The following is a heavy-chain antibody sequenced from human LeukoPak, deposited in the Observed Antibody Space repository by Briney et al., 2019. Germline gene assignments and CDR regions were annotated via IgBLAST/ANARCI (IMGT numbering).Heavy chain of an antibody. J-gene: IGHJ5*02. Sequence: GGSLRLSCAASGFTFSSYSMNWVRQAPGKGLEWVANIKQDGSEKYYVDSVKGRFTISRDNAKNSLYLQMNSLRAEDTAVYYCARDLGSGWFGPWGQGTLVTVSS. V-gene: IGHV3-7*01. CDR3: ARDLGSGWFGP. D-gene: IGHD6-19*01. CDR2: IKQDGSEK. CDR1: GFTFSSYS.